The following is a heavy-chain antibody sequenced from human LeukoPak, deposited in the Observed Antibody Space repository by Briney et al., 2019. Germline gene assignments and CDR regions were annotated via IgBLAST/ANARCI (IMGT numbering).Heavy chain of an antibody. CDR2: IYYSGST. Sequence: SETLSLTCSVSGGSISSYYWSWIRQPPGKGLEWIGHIYYSGSTNYNPSLKSRVTISVDTSKNQFSLKLSSVTAADTAVYYCARMVTIAAAGTNWGQGTLVTVSS. CDR1: GGSISSYY. J-gene: IGHJ4*02. D-gene: IGHD6-13*01. V-gene: IGHV4-59*01. CDR3: ARMVTIAAAGTN.